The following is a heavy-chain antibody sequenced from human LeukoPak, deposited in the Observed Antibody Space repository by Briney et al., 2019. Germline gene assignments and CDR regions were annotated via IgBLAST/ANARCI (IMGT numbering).Heavy chain of an antibody. J-gene: IGHJ5*02. CDR3: ASGGWLLWGWSDP. D-gene: IGHD3-3*01. V-gene: IGHV3-30*04. CDR2: ISYDGSNK. Sequence: GGYLRLSCAASGFTFSSYAMHWVRQAPGKGLEWVTVISYDGSNKYYADSVKGRFTISRDNSKNTLYLQMNSLRAEDTAVYYCASGGWLLWGWSDPWGPRALFTVSS. CDR1: GFTFSSYA.